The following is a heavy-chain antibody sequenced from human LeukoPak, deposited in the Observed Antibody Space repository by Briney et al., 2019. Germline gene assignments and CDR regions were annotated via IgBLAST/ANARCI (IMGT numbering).Heavy chain of an antibody. CDR1: GGSFSGYY. V-gene: IGHV4-59*08. CDR2: IYYSGST. CDR3: ARQDSSGYYYYYYYYMDV. D-gene: IGHD3-22*01. J-gene: IGHJ6*03. Sequence: SETLSLTCAVYGGSFSGYYWSWIRQPPGKGLEWIGYIYYSGSTNYNPSLKSRVTISVDTSKNQFSLKLSSVTAADTAVYYCARQDSSGYYYYYYYYMDVWGKGTTVTVSS.